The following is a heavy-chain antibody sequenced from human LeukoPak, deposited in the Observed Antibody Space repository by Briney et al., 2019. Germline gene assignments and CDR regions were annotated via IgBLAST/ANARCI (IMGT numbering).Heavy chain of an antibody. V-gene: IGHV3-21*04. CDR3: AKLWGQQLVGSFDY. D-gene: IGHD6-13*01. CDR2: ISSSSSYI. Sequence: GGSLRLSCAASGFTFHNYWMTWVRQAPGKGLEWVSSISSSSSYIYYADSVKGRFTISRDNAKNSLYLQMNSLRAEDTALYYCAKLWGQQLVGSFDYWGQGTLVTVSS. CDR1: GFTFHNYW. J-gene: IGHJ4*02.